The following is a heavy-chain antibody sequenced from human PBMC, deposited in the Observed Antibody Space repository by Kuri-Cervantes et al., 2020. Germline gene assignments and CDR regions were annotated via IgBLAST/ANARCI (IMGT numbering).Heavy chain of an antibody. CDR1: GFTFSSYA. V-gene: IGHV3-30*02. J-gene: IGHJ4*02. Sequence: GGSLRLSCAASGFTFSSYAMHWVRRAPGKGLEWVAFIRYDGSNKYYADSVQGRFTISRDNSKNTLYLQMNSLRAEDTALYYCARDYYDSSGYYYVWGYWGQGTLVTVSS. D-gene: IGHD3-22*01. CDR2: IRYDGSNK. CDR3: ARDYYDSSGYYYVWGY.